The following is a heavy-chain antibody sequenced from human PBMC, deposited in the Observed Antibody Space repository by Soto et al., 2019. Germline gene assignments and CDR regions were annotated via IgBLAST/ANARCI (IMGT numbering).Heavy chain of an antibody. V-gene: IGHV4-34*01. CDR1: SRSFSGYY. CDR3: ARSPGYYYYYAMDV. Sequence: PSETLSLTCAVLSRSFSGYYWSWIRQPPGEGLEWIAEIDYSGSINYNPSLKSRVTISIDTSKSQFSLALISVTAADTAVYYCARSPGYYYYYAMDVWGQGTTVTAP. CDR2: IDYSGSI. J-gene: IGHJ6*02.